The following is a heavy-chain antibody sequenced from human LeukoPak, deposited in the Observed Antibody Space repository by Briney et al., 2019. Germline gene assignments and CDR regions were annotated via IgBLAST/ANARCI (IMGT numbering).Heavy chain of an antibody. CDR2: ISYDGRNK. Sequence: PGGSLILSCAASGFTFSNYGIHWVRQAPGKGLEWVAVISYDGRNKYYADSVKGRFAVSRDDSKNTVYLQMNNLRAEDTSVYYCANGRSRPQPGIAVAGSPEFDYWGQGTLVAVSS. D-gene: IGHD6-19*01. J-gene: IGHJ4*02. V-gene: IGHV3-30*18. CDR1: GFTFSNYG. CDR3: ANGRSRPQPGIAVAGSPEFDY.